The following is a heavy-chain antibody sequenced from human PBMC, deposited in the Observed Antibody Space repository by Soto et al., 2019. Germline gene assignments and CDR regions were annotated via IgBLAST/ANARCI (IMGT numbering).Heavy chain of an antibody. CDR1: GASITSFY. Sequence: SETLSLTCTVSGASITSFYWNWIRQPPGKGLEWIGCIYDSGSTNFNPSLKSRVTMSVDTSGTQFSLKLRSVTAADTAVYYCARGFSSMPWFAPWGQGTLVTVSS. J-gene: IGHJ5*02. D-gene: IGHD6-19*01. CDR2: IYDSGST. V-gene: IGHV4-59*01. CDR3: ARGFSSMPWFAP.